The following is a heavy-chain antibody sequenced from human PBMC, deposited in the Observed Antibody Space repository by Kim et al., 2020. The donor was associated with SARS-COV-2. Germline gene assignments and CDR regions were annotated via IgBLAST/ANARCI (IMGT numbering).Heavy chain of an antibody. J-gene: IGHJ4*02. D-gene: IGHD3-16*01. V-gene: IGHV4-59*09. CDR3: ARGELYDYVWGSYFPFDY. Sequence: KSRVTISVDTSKNQFSRKLSAVTAADTAVYYCARGELYDYVWGSYFPFDYWGQGTLVTVSS.